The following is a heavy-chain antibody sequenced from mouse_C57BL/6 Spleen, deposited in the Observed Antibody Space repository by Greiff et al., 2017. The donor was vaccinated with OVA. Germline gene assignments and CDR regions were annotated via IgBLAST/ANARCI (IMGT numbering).Heavy chain of an antibody. J-gene: IGHJ1*03. D-gene: IGHD1-1*01. CDR1: GYTFTDYY. CDR3: AREYGSSYGYFDV. CDR2: INPYNGGT. Sequence: EVQLQESGPVLVKPGASVKMSCKASGYTFTDYYMNWVKQSHGKSLEWIGVINPYNGGTSYNQKFKGKATLTVDKSSSTAYMELNSLTSEDSAVYYCAREYGSSYGYFDVWGTGTTVTVSS. V-gene: IGHV1-19*01.